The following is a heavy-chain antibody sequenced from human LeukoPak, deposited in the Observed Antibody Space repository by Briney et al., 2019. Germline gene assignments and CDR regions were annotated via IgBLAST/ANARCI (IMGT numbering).Heavy chain of an antibody. D-gene: IGHD5-24*01. Sequence: GGSVTLTCAGSGFSFWTSSLIGVRQAPGKGLEWVAVISYDGSNKYYADSVKGLFTISRDNSKDTLYLQMNSLRVEDTAVYYCAPEGGGYILSEDWGQGALVTVSS. CDR3: APEGGGYILSED. V-gene: IGHV3-30*03. CDR2: ISYDGSNK. CDR1: GFSFWTSS. J-gene: IGHJ4*02.